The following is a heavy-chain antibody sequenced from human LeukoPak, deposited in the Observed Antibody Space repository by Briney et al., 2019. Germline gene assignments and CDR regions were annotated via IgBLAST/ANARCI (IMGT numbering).Heavy chain of an antibody. CDR3: ARDRYCSSTSCYRRNAFDI. CDR2: ISSSGSTI. Sequence: PGGSLRLSCAASGFTFSSYEMNWVRQAPGKGLEWVSYISSSGSTIYYADSVKGRFTISRDNAKNSLYLQMNSLRAEDTAVYYCARDRYCSSTSCYRRNAFDIWGQGTMVTVSS. J-gene: IGHJ3*02. CDR1: GFTFSSYE. D-gene: IGHD2-2*02. V-gene: IGHV3-48*03.